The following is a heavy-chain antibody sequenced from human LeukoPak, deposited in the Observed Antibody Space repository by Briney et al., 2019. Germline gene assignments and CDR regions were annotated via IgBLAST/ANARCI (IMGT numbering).Heavy chain of an antibody. Sequence: GESLKISCKGSGYSFTTYWIGWVRQMPGKGLGWMGIIYPGDSDTRYSPSFQGQVTISADKSISTAYLQWSSLKASDTAIYYCARGSSPNRFDPWGQGTLVTVSS. CDR2: IYPGDSDT. J-gene: IGHJ5*02. CDR1: GYSFTTYW. CDR3: ARGSSPNRFDP. V-gene: IGHV5-51*01.